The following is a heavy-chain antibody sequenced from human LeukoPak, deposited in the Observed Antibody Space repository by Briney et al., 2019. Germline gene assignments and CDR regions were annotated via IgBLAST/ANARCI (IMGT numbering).Heavy chain of an antibody. V-gene: IGHV3-21*01. D-gene: IGHD3/OR15-3a*01. J-gene: IGHJ2*01. CDR3: ARDRDSLWTHFDL. CDR2: ISSSSSYI. CDR1: GFTFSSYS. Sequence: PGGSLRLSCAASGFTFSSYSMNWVRQAPGKGLEWVSSISSSSSYIYYADSVKGRFTISRDNAKNSLYLQMNSLRAEDTAVYYCARDRDSLWTHFDLWGRGTLVTVSS.